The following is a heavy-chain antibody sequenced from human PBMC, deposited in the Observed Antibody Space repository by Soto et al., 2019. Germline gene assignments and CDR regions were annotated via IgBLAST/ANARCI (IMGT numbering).Heavy chain of an antibody. D-gene: IGHD6-13*01. V-gene: IGHV4-39*01. CDR2: IYYSGST. J-gene: IGHJ4*02. CDR3: ARQGVEQQLVNLFDY. Sequence: PSETLSLTCTVSGGSISSSSYYWGWIRQPPGKGLEWIGSIYYSGSTYYNPSLKSRVTISVDTSKNQFSLKLSSVTAADTAVYYCARQGVEQQLVNLFDYWGQGTLVTVSS. CDR1: GGSISSSSYY.